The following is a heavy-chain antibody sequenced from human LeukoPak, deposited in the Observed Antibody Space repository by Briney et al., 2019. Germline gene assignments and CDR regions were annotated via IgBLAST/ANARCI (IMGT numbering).Heavy chain of an antibody. CDR2: IRYDGSNK. J-gene: IGHJ4*02. CDR1: GFTFSSYG. CDR3: ALRRGYSGWYRFDY. V-gene: IGHV3-30*02. D-gene: IGHD6-19*01. Sequence: GGSLRLSCAASGFTFSSYGMHWVRQAPGKGLEWVAFIRYDGSNKYYADSVKGRFTISRDNSKNTLYLQMNSLRAEDTAVYCCALRRGYSGWYRFDYWGQGTLVTVSS.